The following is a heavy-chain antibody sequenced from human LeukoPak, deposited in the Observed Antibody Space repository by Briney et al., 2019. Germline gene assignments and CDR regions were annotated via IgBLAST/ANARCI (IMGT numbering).Heavy chain of an antibody. CDR2: SYYTGTT. Sequence: SETLSLTCAVYGGSFSGYYWSWIRQPPGKGLEWIGISYYTGTTYYNPSLMSRVTISIDGSKNQFSLTLTSVTAADTAVYYCARTFYSGGDFYTPGYWGQGILVTVPS. CDR3: ARTFYSGGDFYTPGY. V-gene: IGHV4-34*01. CDR1: GGSFSGYY. J-gene: IGHJ4*02. D-gene: IGHD2-21*02.